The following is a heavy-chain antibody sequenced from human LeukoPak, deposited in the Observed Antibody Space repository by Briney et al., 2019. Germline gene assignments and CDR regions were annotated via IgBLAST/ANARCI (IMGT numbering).Heavy chain of an antibody. V-gene: IGHV1-2*02. Sequence: ASVKVSCKASGYTFTCYYMHWVRQAPGQGLEWMGWINPNSGGTNYAQKFQGRVTMTRDTSISTAYMELSRLRSDDTAVYYCARAAMVRGVPGWFDPWGQGTLVTVSS. CDR1: GYTFTCYY. J-gene: IGHJ5*02. CDR2: INPNSGGT. CDR3: ARAAMVRGVPGWFDP. D-gene: IGHD3-10*01.